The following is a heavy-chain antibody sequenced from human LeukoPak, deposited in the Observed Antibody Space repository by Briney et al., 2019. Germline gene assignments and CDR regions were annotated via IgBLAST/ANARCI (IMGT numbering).Heavy chain of an antibody. D-gene: IGHD4-23*01. J-gene: IGHJ4*02. CDR2: IYHSGST. CDR1: GYSISSGYY. CDR3: AREAPMAGGPFDY. V-gene: IGHV4-38-2*02. Sequence: SETLSLTCTVSGYSISSGYYWGWIRQPPGKGLEWIGSIYHSGSTYYNPSLKSRVTISVDTSKNQFSLKLSSVTAADTAVYYCAREAPMAGGPFDYWGQGTLVTVSS.